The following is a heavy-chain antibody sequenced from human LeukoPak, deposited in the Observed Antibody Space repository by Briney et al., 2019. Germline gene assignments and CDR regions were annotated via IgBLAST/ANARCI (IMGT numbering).Heavy chain of an antibody. CDR2: FYVGGAT. Sequence: GGSLTLSCTASGFTFSNYNKNWVRQAQGQGLEWVSVFYVGGATYSADSQKGRFTISRDNSENTLYLQMKSLRAEDTAVYYCARGDGYNFFDYWGQGTLVTVSS. CDR3: ARGDGYNFFDY. J-gene: IGHJ4*02. D-gene: IGHD5-24*01. V-gene: IGHV3-53*01. CDR1: GFTFSNYN.